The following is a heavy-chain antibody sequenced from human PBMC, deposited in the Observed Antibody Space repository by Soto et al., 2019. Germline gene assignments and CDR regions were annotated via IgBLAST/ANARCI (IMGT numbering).Heavy chain of an antibody. J-gene: IGHJ5*02. CDR1: GGTFSSYA. D-gene: IGHD1-7*01. Sequence: SVKVSCKASGGTFSSYAISWVRQAPGQGLEWMGGIIPIFGTANYAQKFQGRVTITADGSTSTAYMELSSLRSEDTAVYYCARDSWNYVGWFDPWGQGTLVTVSS. CDR2: IIPIFGTA. V-gene: IGHV1-69*13. CDR3: ARDSWNYVGWFDP.